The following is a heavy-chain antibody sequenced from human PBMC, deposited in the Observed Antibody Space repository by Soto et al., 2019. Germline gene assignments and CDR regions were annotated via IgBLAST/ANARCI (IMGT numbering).Heavy chain of an antibody. CDR3: ARVGVLMVYAIHNWFDP. D-gene: IGHD2-8*01. CDR1: GGSISSGGYY. V-gene: IGHV4-31*03. CDR2: IYYSGST. Sequence: PSETLSLTCTVSGGSISSGGYYWSWIRQHPGKGLEWIGYIYYSGSTYYNPSLKSRVTISVDTSKNQFSLKLSSVTAADTAVYYCARVGVLMVYAIHNWFDPWGQGTLVTVSS. J-gene: IGHJ5*02.